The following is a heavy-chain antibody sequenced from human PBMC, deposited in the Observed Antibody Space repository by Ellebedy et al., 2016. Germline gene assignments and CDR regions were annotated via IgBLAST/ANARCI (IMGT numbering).Heavy chain of an antibody. CDR1: GFTFSSYA. J-gene: IGHJ6*02. CDR2: ISGSGGST. V-gene: IGHV3-23*01. CDR3: ARDRPDPVAGTCYGMDV. Sequence: GESLKISXAASGFTFSSYAMSWVRQAPGKGLEWVSAISGSGGSTYYADSVKGRFTISRDNSKNTLYLQMNSLRAEDTAVYYCARDRPDPVAGTCYGMDVWGQGTTVTVSS. D-gene: IGHD6-19*01.